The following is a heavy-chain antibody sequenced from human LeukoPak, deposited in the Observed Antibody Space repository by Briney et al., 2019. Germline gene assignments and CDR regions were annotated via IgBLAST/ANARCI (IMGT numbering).Heavy chain of an antibody. V-gene: IGHV3-23*01. CDR1: GFTFSSYA. Sequence: GALRLSCAASGFTFSSYAMSWVRQPPGKGLEWVSTISVSGGNTYYADSVKGRFTISRDNSKNTLYLQMNSLRAEDTAVYYCALGGYSSSSNYFDYWGQGTLVTVSS. CDR2: ISVSGGNT. CDR3: ALGGYSSSSNYFDY. J-gene: IGHJ4*02. D-gene: IGHD6-6*01.